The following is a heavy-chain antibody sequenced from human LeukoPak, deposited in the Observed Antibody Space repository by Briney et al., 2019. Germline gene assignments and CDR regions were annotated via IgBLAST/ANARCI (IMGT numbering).Heavy chain of an antibody. CDR2: ISPNSGGT. D-gene: IGHD5-12*01. CDR3: ARDRAVATIGGVDY. Sequence: GASVKVSCKASGYTFVSYGIHWVRQAPGQGLEWMGWISPNSGGTNYAQKFQGRVTMTRDTSISTAYMELSSLRSDDTAVYYCARDRAVATIGGVDYWGQGTLVTVSS. V-gene: IGHV1-2*02. J-gene: IGHJ4*02. CDR1: GYTFVSYG.